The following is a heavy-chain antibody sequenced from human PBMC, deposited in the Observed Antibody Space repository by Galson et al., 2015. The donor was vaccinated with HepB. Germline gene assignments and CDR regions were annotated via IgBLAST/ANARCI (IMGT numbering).Heavy chain of an antibody. J-gene: IGHJ4*02. CDR1: GFTFSSYA. CDR3: ARVSVRGRTVYYFDY. Sequence: SLRLSCAASGFTFSSYAMHWVRQAPGKGLEWVAVISYDGSNKYYADSVKGRFTISRDNSKNTLYLQMNSLRAEDTAVYYCARVSVRGRTVYYFDYWGQGTLVTVSS. CDR2: ISYDGSNK. D-gene: IGHD3-10*01. V-gene: IGHV3-30*04.